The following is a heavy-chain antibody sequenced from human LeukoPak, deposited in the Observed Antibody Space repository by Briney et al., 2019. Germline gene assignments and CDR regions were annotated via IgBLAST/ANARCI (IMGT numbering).Heavy chain of an antibody. V-gene: IGHV3-74*01. CDR2: INSDGSST. Sequence: TGGSLRLSCAASGFTFSSYLTHWVRQTPGKGLVWVSLINSDGSSTTYAESVKGRFTISRDNAKNTLYLQMNSLRAEDTAVYYCARARIVGANWFDPWGQGTLVTVSS. D-gene: IGHD1-26*01. CDR1: GFTFSSYL. J-gene: IGHJ5*02. CDR3: ARARIVGANWFDP.